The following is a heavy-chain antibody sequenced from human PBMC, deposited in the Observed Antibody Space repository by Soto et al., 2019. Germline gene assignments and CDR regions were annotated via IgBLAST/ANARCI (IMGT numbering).Heavy chain of an antibody. CDR2: ITGSGDAT. CDR3: AKRQLSGGPFHT. D-gene: IGHD1-1*01. J-gene: IGHJ3*02. CDR1: GFTFPNYV. Sequence: EVQLLVSGGDLVQPGGSLRLTCAASGFTFPNYVMSWARQAPGKGLQWVSTITGSGDATYYADSVRGRFTISRDNSKSNLDMDMSSRRAEDTAVYYCAKRQLSGGPFHTWGQGTMVTVSS. V-gene: IGHV3-23*01.